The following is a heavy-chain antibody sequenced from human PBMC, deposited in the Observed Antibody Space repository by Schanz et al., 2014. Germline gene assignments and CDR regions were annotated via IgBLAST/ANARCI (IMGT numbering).Heavy chain of an antibody. CDR3: VPMSIAAH. CDR1: GFIFSNSW. J-gene: IGHJ4*02. CDR2: IKQDGSEK. V-gene: IGHV3-7*01. D-gene: IGHD6-6*01. Sequence: EVQLVESGGGLVQPGGSLRLSCAASGFIFSNSWMSWVRQAPGKGLEWVANIKQDGSEKYYVDSVKGRFAISRDNAKNSLYLQMNSLTAEDTAVYYCVPMSIAAHWGQGTLVTVSS.